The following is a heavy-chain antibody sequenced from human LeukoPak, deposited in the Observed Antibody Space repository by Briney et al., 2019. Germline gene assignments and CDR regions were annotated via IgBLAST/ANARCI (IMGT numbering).Heavy chain of an antibody. D-gene: IGHD3-10*01. CDR1: GFTFSSYG. J-gene: IGHJ4*02. Sequence: PGGSLRLSCAASGFTFSSYGMHWVRQAPGKGLEWVAVISYDGSNKYYADSVKGRFTISRDNSKNTLYLQMNSLRAEDTAVYYCARVVELLWFGELFPYFDYWGQGTLVTVSS. CDR2: ISYDGSNK. V-gene: IGHV3-30*03. CDR3: ARVVELLWFGELFPYFDY.